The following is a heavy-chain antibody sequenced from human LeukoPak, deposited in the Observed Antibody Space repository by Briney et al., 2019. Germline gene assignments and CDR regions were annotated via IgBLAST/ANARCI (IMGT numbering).Heavy chain of an antibody. CDR3: AKEDIVVVPAAMDY. D-gene: IGHD2-2*01. CDR2: IRYDGSNK. J-gene: IGHJ4*02. CDR1: GFTFSSYG. Sequence: SGGSLRLSCAASGFTFSSYGMHWVRQAPGKGLEWVAFIRYDGSNKYYADSVKGRFTISRDNSKNTLYLQMNSLRAEDTAVYYCAKEDIVVVPAAMDYWGQGTLVTVSS. V-gene: IGHV3-30*02.